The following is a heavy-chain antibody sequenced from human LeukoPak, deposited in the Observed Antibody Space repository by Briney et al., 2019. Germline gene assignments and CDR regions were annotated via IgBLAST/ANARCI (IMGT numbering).Heavy chain of an antibody. D-gene: IGHD4-23*01. CDR1: GGSISSSSYY. J-gene: IGHJ3*02. CDR2: IYYSGST. Sequence: PSETLSLTCTVSGGSISSSSYYWGWIRQPPGKGLEWIGSIYYSGSTYYNPSLKSRVTISVDTSKNQFSLKLSSVTAADTAVYYCARNYGGSHDAFDIWGQGTMVTVSS. V-gene: IGHV4-39*01. CDR3: ARNYGGSHDAFDI.